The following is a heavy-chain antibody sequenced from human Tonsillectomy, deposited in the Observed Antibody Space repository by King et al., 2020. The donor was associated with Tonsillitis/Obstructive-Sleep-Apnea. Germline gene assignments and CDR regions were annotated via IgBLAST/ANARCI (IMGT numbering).Heavy chain of an antibody. J-gene: IGHJ4*02. D-gene: IGHD3-22*01. Sequence: QLQESGPGLVKPSETLSLTCTVSGGSISSSSYYWGWIRQPPGKWLGWIGNIYYSGSTYSNPSLKSRVTISVDTSKNQFSLKLSSVTAADTAVYYCARHRYYYDSSGYSFDYWGQGTLVTVSS. CDR1: GGSISSSSYY. CDR2: IYYSGST. CDR3: ARHRYYYDSSGYSFDY. V-gene: IGHV4-39*01.